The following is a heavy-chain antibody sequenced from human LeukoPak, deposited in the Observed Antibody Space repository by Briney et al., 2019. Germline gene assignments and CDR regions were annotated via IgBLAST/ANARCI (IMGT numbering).Heavy chain of an antibody. V-gene: IGHV4-39*07. CDR3: ARDREDYDFWSGYYAPQYNWFDP. J-gene: IGHJ5*02. CDR2: IYYSGST. D-gene: IGHD3-3*01. Sequence: SETLSLTCTVSGGSISSSSYYWGWVRQPPGKGLEWIGSIYYSGSTYYNPSLKSRVTISVDTSKNQFSLKLSSVTVADTAVYYCARDREDYDFWSGYYAPQYNWFDPWGQGTLVTVSS. CDR1: GGSISSSSYY.